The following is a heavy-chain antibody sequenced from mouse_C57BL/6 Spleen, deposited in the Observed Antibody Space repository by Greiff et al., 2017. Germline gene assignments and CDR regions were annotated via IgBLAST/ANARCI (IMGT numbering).Heavy chain of an antibody. Sequence: QVQLQQSGAELVRPGASVTLSCKASGYTFTDYEMHWVKQTPVHGLEWIGAIDPETGGTAYNQKFKGKAILTADKSSSTAYMELRSLTSEDSAVYYCTRGTAQALYYFDYWGQGTTLTVSS. CDR3: TRGTAQALYYFDY. D-gene: IGHD3-2*02. J-gene: IGHJ2*01. V-gene: IGHV1-15*01. CDR1: GYTFTDYE. CDR2: IDPETGGT.